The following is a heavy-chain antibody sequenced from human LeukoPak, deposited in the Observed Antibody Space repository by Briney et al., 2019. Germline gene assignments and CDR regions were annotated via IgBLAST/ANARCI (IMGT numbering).Heavy chain of an antibody. Sequence: ASVEVSCKASGYTFTSYGISWVRQAPGQGLEWMGWISAYNGNTNYAQKLQGRVTMTTDTSTSTAYMELSRLRSDDTAVYYCARDMDSGPDFFDYWGLGTLVTVSS. J-gene: IGHJ4*02. CDR2: ISAYNGNT. D-gene: IGHD1-26*01. V-gene: IGHV1-18*01. CDR1: GYTFTSYG. CDR3: ARDMDSGPDFFDY.